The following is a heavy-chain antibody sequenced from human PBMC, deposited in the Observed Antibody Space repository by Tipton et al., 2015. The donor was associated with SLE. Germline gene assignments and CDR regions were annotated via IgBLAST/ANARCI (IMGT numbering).Heavy chain of an antibody. CDR3: ARDREWFGELSLFDY. CDR2: ISSSSSYI. J-gene: IGHJ4*02. CDR1: GFTFSSYA. Sequence: SLRLSCAASGFTFSSYAMSWVRQAPGKGLEWVSSISSSSSYIYYADSVKGRFTISRDNAKNSLYLQMNSLRAEDTAVYYCARDREWFGELSLFDYWGQGTLVTVSS. V-gene: IGHV3-21*01. D-gene: IGHD3-10*01.